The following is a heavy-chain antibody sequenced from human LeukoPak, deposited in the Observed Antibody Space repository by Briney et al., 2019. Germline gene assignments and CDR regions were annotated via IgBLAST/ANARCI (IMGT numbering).Heavy chain of an antibody. CDR1: GGSISSNY. CDR3: ARGGIPYYFDY. V-gene: IGHV4-4*07. J-gene: IGHJ4*02. D-gene: IGHD6-25*01. Sequence: SETLSLTCTVSGGSISSNYWYWIRQPAGKGLEWIGRIYTSGSTNYSPSLKSRVTMSADTSKNQFSLKLNSVTAADTAVYYCARGGIPYYFDYWGQGTLVTVSS. CDR2: IYTSGST.